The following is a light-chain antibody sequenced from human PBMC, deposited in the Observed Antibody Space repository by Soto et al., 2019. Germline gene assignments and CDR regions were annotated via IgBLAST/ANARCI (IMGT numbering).Light chain of an antibody. V-gene: IGLV2-8*01. CDR2: EVN. CDR3: TSYEGSNSWV. J-gene: IGLJ3*02. CDR1: SSDVGAYNY. Sequence: QSVLTQPPSASGSPGQSVTISCTGTSSDVGAYNYVSWYQQYPGKAPKLMIYEVNKRPSGVAYRFSGSKSGKTASLTVSGLQPEEEADYHCTSYEGSNSWVFGGGTKLTVL.